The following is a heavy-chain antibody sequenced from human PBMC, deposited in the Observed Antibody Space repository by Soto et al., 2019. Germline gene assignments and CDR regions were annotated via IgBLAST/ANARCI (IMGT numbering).Heavy chain of an antibody. CDR3: ARAGRQLLRTVYYYYYMDV. CDR1: GGSISSCCYY. D-gene: IGHD2-15*01. J-gene: IGHJ6*03. CDR2: IYYSGST. V-gene: IGHV4-31*03. Sequence: PSETLSLTCTVSGGSISSCCYYWSWIRQHPGKGLEWIGYIYYSGSTYYNPSLKSRVTISVDTSKNQFSLKLSSVTAADTAVYYCARAGRQLLRTVYYYYYMDVWGKGTTVTVSS.